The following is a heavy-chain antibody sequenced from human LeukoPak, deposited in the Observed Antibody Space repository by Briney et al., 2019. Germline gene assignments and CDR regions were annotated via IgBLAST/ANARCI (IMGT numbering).Heavy chain of an antibody. CDR2: ISGGDGTT. CDR3: AKAGSLDIAARQNY. J-gene: IGHJ4*02. Sequence: GGSLRLSCAVSGFTFSNYAMNWVRQAPGKGLEWVSGISGGDGTTFYADSVRGRFTISRDNSKKTLYLQMNSLRAEDTAVYYCAKAGSLDIAARQNYWGQGTLVTVSS. D-gene: IGHD6-6*01. CDR1: GFTFSNYA. V-gene: IGHV3-23*01.